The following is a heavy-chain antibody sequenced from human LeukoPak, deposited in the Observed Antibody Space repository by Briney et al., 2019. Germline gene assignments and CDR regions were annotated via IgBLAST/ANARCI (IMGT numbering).Heavy chain of an antibody. CDR1: GGTIASYY. D-gene: IGHD3-3*01. V-gene: IGHV4-39*07. Sequence: SETLSLTCSVSGGTIASYYWDWVRQPPGKGLEWLGTIYYSGSTYYNPSPKSRLTISLDTSKNHFSLKLSSVTAADTAVYFCARDPYDFWSGYRKYYFDYWGQGTLVTVSS. CDR3: ARDPYDFWSGYRKYYFDY. CDR2: IYYSGST. J-gene: IGHJ4*02.